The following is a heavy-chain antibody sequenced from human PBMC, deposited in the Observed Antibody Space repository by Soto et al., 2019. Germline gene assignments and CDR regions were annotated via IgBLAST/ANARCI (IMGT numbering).Heavy chain of an antibody. CDR2: IIPIFGTA. J-gene: IGHJ2*01. CDR1: GGTFSSYA. Sequence: QVQLVQSGAEVKKPGSSVKVSCKASGGTFSSYAISWVRQAPGQGLEWMGGIIPIFGTANYAQKFQDRVTITADESTSTAYMELSSLRSEDTAVYYCARGGRDGYKSGVPFDLWGRGTLVTVSS. CDR3: ARGGRDGYKSGVPFDL. V-gene: IGHV1-69*01. D-gene: IGHD5-12*01.